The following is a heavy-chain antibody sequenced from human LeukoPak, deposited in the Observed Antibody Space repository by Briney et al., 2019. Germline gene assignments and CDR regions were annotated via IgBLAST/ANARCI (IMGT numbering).Heavy chain of an antibody. J-gene: IGHJ5*02. V-gene: IGHV3-30*18. D-gene: IGHD6-13*01. CDR1: GFTFSSYG. CDR3: AKRTSAGNPWFDP. Sequence: PGGSLRLSCAASGFTFSSYGMHWVRQAPGKGLEWVAVISYDGSNKYYADSAKGRFTISRDDSKNTLYLQMNSLRAEDTAVYYCAKRTSAGNPWFDPWGQGTLVTVSS. CDR2: ISYDGSNK.